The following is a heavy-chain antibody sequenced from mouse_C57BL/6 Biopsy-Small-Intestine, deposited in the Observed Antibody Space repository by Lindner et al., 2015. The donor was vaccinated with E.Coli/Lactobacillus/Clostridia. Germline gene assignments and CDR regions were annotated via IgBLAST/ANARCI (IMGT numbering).Heavy chain of an antibody. CDR3: ARSIYYYGSSLWYFDV. V-gene: IGHV1-39*01. CDR1: GYSFTDYN. J-gene: IGHJ1*03. CDR2: INPNYGTT. D-gene: IGHD1-1*01. Sequence: VQLQESGPELVKPGASVKISCKASGYSFTDYNMNWVKQSNGKSLEWIGVINPNYGTTSYNQKFKGKATLTVDQSSSTAYVQLNSLTSEDSAVYYCARSIYYYGSSLWYFDVWGTGTTVTVSS.